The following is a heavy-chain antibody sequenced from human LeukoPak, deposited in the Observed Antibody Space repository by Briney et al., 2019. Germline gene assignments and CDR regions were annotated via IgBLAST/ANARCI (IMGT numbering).Heavy chain of an antibody. J-gene: IGHJ4*02. V-gene: IGHV3-23*01. CDR2: ISGSGGST. CDR1: GFTFSSYA. CDR3: AKDEGGWYAFPFDY. Sequence: QPGGPLRLSCAASGFTFSSYAMSWVRQAPGKGLEWVSAISGSGGSTYYADSVKGRFTISRDNSKNTLYLQMNSLRAEDTAVYYCAKDEGGWYAFPFDYWGQGTLVTVSS. D-gene: IGHD6-19*01.